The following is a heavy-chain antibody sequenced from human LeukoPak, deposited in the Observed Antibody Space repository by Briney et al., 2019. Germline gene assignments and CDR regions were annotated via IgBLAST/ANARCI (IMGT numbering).Heavy chain of an antibody. D-gene: IGHD7-27*01. CDR3: ARHPAPTGRFDP. V-gene: IGHV1-69*05. Sequence: SVKVSCKASGGTFSSYAISWVRQAPGQGLEWMGRIIPIFGTANYAQKFQGRVTITTDESTSTAYMELSSLRSGDTAVYYCARHPAPTGRFDPWGQGTLVTVSS. CDR1: GGTFSSYA. CDR2: IIPIFGTA. J-gene: IGHJ5*02.